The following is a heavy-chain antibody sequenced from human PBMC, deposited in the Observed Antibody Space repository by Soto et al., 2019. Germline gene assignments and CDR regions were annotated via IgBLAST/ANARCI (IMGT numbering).Heavy chain of an antibody. Sequence: PGGSLRLSCAASGFTFSSYAMSWVRQAPGKGLEWVSAISGSGGSTYYADSVKGRFTISRDNSKNTLYLQMNSLRAEDTAIFYCAKGSSSWQGYFDYWGQGTLVTVSS. CDR3: AKGSSSWQGYFDY. D-gene: IGHD6-13*01. V-gene: IGHV3-23*01. J-gene: IGHJ4*02. CDR2: ISGSGGST. CDR1: GFTFSSYA.